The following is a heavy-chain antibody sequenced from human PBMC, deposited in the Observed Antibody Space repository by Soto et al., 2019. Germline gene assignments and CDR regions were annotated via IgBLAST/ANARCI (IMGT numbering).Heavy chain of an antibody. CDR2: IYYSGST. CDR3: PRGSLEWLFSWFDP. D-gene: IGHD3-3*01. Sequence: SEALSLTCTVSGGSISSGGYYWSWIRHPPGKGLEWIGYIYYSGSTYYNPSLKSRVTISVDTSKNQFSLKLSSVTAADTAVYYCPRGSLEWLFSWFDPWGQVTMVPV. CDR1: GGSISSGGYY. V-gene: IGHV4-30-4*01. J-gene: IGHJ5*02.